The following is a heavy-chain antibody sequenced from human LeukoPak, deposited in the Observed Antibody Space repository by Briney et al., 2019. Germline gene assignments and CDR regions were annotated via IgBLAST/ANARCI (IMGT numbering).Heavy chain of an antibody. V-gene: IGHV4-31*03. Sequence: SETLSLTCTVSGGSISSGGYYWSWIRQHPGKGLEWIGYIYYSGSTYYNPSLKSRVTISVDTSKNQFSLKLSSVTAADTAVYYCARAYYDFWSGYSNWGQGTLVTVSS. CDR1: GGSISSGGYY. CDR3: ARAYYDFWSGYSN. CDR2: IYYSGST. J-gene: IGHJ4*02. D-gene: IGHD3-3*01.